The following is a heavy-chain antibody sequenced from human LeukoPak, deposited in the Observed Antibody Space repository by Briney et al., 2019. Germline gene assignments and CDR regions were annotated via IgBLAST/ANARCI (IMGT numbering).Heavy chain of an antibody. CDR2: INPNSGGT. CDR1: GYTFTDYY. J-gene: IGHJ4*02. CDR3: ASLSGIAAAGRAEIVDY. V-gene: IGHV1-2*02. Sequence: ASVKVSCKTSGYTFTDYYIHWVRQAPGQGPEWMGWINPNSGGTNYAQKFQGRVTMTRDTSISTAYMELSRLRSDDTAVYYCASLSGIAAAGRAEIVDYWGQGTLVTVSS. D-gene: IGHD6-13*01.